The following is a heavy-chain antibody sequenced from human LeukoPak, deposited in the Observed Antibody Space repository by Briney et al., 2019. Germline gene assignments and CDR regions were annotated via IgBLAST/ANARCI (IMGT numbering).Heavy chain of an antibody. J-gene: IGHJ3*02. D-gene: IGHD1-26*01. Sequence: SETLSLTCTVSGGSISSGGYYWSWIRQHPGKGLEWIGYIYYSGSTYYNPSLKSRVTISVDTSKNQFSLKLSSVTAADTAVYYCAGDQARWENPGAFDTWGQGTMVTVSS. V-gene: IGHV4-31*03. CDR3: AGDQARWENPGAFDT. CDR1: GGSISSGGYY. CDR2: IYYSGST.